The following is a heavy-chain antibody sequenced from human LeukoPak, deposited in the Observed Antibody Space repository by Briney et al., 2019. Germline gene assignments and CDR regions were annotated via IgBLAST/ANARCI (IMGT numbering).Heavy chain of an antibody. Sequence: GGSLRLSCAASGFTFSSYGMHWVRQAPGKGLEWVAVIWYDGSNKYYADSVKGRLTISRDNSKNTLYLQMNSLRAEDTAVYYCATPGGSQLVFDYWGQGTLVTVSS. CDR3: ATPGGSQLVFDY. CDR1: GFTFSSYG. V-gene: IGHV3-33*01. D-gene: IGHD6-6*01. J-gene: IGHJ4*02. CDR2: IWYDGSNK.